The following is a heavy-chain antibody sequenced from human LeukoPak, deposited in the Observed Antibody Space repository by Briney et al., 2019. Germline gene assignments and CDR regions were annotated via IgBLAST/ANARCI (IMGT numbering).Heavy chain of an antibody. J-gene: IGHJ4*02. D-gene: IGHD5-18*01. CDR3: ARQPQHEASFDS. V-gene: IGHV3-23*01. CDR1: GFTFSNSA. Sequence: GGSLRLSCAASGFTFSNSAMSRVRQAPGKGLEWVSSGSGITTYYADSVKGRFTISRDNSKNTLYLQMNSLRAEDTAVYFCARQPQHEASFDSWGQGALVAVSS. CDR2: GSGITT.